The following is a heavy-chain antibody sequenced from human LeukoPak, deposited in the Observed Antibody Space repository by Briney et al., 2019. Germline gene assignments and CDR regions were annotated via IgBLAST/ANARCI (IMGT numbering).Heavy chain of an antibody. Sequence: SETLSLTCAVYGGSFSADYWSWIRQPPGKGLEWIGEINQSGSTNYNPSLKSRVTISVDTSKNQFSLKLFSVTAADTAVYYCARGLGIFGVVYFDYWGQGTLVTVSS. CDR2: INQSGST. CDR1: GGSFSADY. D-gene: IGHD3-3*01. V-gene: IGHV4-34*01. J-gene: IGHJ4*02. CDR3: ARGLGIFGVVYFDY.